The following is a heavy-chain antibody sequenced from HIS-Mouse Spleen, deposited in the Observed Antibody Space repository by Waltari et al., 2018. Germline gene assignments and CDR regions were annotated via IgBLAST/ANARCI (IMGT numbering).Heavy chain of an antibody. D-gene: IGHD6-13*01. CDR1: GGSISSSSYY. CDR2: IYYRGST. J-gene: IGHJ2*01. CDR3: AREIPYSSSWYDWYFDL. V-gene: IGHV4-39*07. Sequence: QLQLQESGPGLVKPSETLSLTCTVSGGSISSSSYYWGWIRQPPGKGLEWIGSIYYRGSTYYTPSLKSRVTISVDTSKNPFSLKLSSVTAADTAVYYCAREIPYSSSWYDWYFDLWGRGTLVTVSS.